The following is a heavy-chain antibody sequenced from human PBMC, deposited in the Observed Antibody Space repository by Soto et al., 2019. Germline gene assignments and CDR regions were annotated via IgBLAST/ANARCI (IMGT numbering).Heavy chain of an antibody. V-gene: IGHV3-33*03. Sequence: QAQLVESGGGVVQPGTSLRLSCAASGFTISTHGMHWVRQAPGKGLEWLANIWYDGSNKFYAESVKGRFSISNDNPKNTLYMQMSSLRAEDTAVYYCAAATTWNFQFPYWGQGTQVTVSS. J-gene: IGHJ4*02. CDR2: IWYDGSNK. CDR1: GFTISTHG. D-gene: IGHD1-7*01. CDR3: AAATTWNFQFPY.